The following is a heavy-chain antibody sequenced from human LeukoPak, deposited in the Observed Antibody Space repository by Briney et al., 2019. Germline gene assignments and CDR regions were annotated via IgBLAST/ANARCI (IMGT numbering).Heavy chain of an antibody. V-gene: IGHV1-24*01. Sequence: ASVKVSCKVSGYTLTELSMHWVRQAPGKGLEWMGGFDPEDGETIYAQKFQGRVTMTEDTSTDTAYMELSSLRSEDTAVCYCATVGGPKNYDILTGYSIWGKGKMVTSLQ. CDR1: GYTLTELS. J-gene: IGHJ3*02. D-gene: IGHD3-9*01. CDR2: FDPEDGET. CDR3: ATVGGPKNYDILTGYSI.